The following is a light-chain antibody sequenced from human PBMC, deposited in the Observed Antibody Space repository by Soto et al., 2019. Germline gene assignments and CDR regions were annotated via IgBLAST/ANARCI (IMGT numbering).Light chain of an antibody. CDR2: TAS. Sequence: DIQLTQSPSFVSASVGDRVTITCRASQGISSYLAWYQQKPGKAPKLLIHTASTLQSGVPSRFSGSGSGTEFTLTISSLQPEDFATYYCQQRHSYPITFGQGTRLEIK. V-gene: IGKV1-9*01. CDR3: QQRHSYPIT. J-gene: IGKJ5*01. CDR1: QGISSY.